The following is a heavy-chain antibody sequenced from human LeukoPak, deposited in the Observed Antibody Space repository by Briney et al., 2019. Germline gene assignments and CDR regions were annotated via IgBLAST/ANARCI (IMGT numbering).Heavy chain of an antibody. CDR3: ARRGELTGDY. D-gene: IGHD7-27*01. Sequence: GGSLKISCKGSGYTFANYWISWVRQMPGKGLEWMGRIDPSDSRINYSPSFQGHVTISADRSISTAYLQWSSLRASDTAMYHCARRGELTGDYWGQGTLVTVSS. V-gene: IGHV5-10-1*01. CDR2: IDPSDSRI. CDR1: GYTFANYW. J-gene: IGHJ4*02.